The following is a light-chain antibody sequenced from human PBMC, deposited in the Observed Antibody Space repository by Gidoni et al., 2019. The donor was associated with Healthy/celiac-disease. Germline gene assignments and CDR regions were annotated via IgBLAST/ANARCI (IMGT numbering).Light chain of an antibody. V-gene: IGKV3D-7*01. J-gene: IGKJ1*01. CDR1: QSVSSSY. CDR3: QQDYNLRT. CDR2: GAS. Sequence: EIVMTQSPATLSLSPGERATLSCRASQSVSSSYLSWYQQKPGQAPRLLIYGASTRATGIPARFSGSGSGTDFTLTISSLQPEDFAVYYCQQDYNLRTFGQXTKVGIK.